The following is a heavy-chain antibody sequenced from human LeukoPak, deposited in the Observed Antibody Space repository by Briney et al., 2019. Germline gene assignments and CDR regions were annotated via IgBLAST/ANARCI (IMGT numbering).Heavy chain of an antibody. V-gene: IGHV4-59*01. CDR1: GCSISSYY. Sequence: SETLSLTCTVSGCSISSYYWSWIRQPPGKGLEWIGYIYYSGSTNYNPSLKSRVTISVDTSKNQFSLKLSSVTAADTAVYYCASAPYDSSGYYFTGFDYWGQGTLVTVSS. D-gene: IGHD3-22*01. CDR3: ASAPYDSSGYYFTGFDY. CDR2: IYYSGST. J-gene: IGHJ4*02.